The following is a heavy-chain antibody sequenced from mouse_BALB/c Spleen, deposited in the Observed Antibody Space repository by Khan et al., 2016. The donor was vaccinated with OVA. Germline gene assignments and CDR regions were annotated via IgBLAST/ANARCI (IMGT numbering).Heavy chain of an antibody. CDR1: GYSFTGYF. V-gene: IGHV1-20*02. CDR3: ARVYGNDFDY. CDR2: INPHIGET. D-gene: IGHD1-1*01. Sequence: EVELVESGPELVKPGASVKISCKASGYSFTGYFMNWVMQSHGKSLEWIGRINPHIGETFYNQKFKGKATLTVDESSSTAHLQLRNLAFEDSAVYYCARVYGNDFDYWGQGTTLTVSS. J-gene: IGHJ2*01.